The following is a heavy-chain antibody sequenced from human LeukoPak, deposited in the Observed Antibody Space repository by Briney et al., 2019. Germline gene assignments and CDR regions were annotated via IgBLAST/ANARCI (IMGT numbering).Heavy chain of an antibody. V-gene: IGHV3-7*05. D-gene: IGHD1-26*01. CDR3: ASGGNYHVY. CDR2: IKQDGSDK. Sequence: GGSLRLSCAASGFTFSRYWMTWVRQAPGKGLEWVANIKQDGSDKYYVDSVKGRFTISRDNAKNSLYLQMNSLRAEDMAVYYCASGGNYHVYWGQGTLDTVSS. CDR1: GFTFSRYW. J-gene: IGHJ4*02.